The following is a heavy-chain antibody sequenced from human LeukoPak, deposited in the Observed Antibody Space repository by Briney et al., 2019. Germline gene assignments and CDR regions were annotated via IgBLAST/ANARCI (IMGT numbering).Heavy chain of an antibody. CDR1: GGSISSYY. CDR2: IYDSGST. D-gene: IGHD1-26*01. CDR3: ARGAYSGSFFDY. J-gene: IGHJ4*02. Sequence: SETLSLTCTVSGGSISSYYWSWIRQPPGKGLEWIGYIYDSGSTNYNPSLKSRVTISVDTSKNQFSLKLSSVTAADTALYYCARGAYSGSFFDYWGQGTLVTVSS. V-gene: IGHV4-59*01.